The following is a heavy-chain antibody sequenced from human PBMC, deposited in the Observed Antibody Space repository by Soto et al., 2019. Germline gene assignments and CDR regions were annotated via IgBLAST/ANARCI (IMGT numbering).Heavy chain of an antibody. CDR1: GFTFSSYS. CDR3: ARGGYYDSSGYYYRGYFDY. Sequence: PGGSLRLSCAASGFTFSSYSMNWVRQAPGKGLEWVSSISSSSSYIYYADSVKGRFTISRDNAKNSLYLQMNSLRAEDTAVYYCARGGYYDSSGYYYRGYFDYWGQGTLVTVSS. D-gene: IGHD3-22*01. V-gene: IGHV3-21*01. J-gene: IGHJ4*02. CDR2: ISSSSSYI.